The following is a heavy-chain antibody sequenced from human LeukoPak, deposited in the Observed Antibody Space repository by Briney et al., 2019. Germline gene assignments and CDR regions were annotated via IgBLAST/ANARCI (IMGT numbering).Heavy chain of an antibody. Sequence: GGSLRLSCAASGFTFSSYEMNWVRQAPGKGLEWVSAISGSGGSTYYADSVKGRFTISRDNSKNTLYLQMNSLRAEDTAVYYCARTGGSQGGNYWGQGTLVTVSS. CDR2: ISGSGGST. D-gene: IGHD1-26*01. V-gene: IGHV3-23*01. J-gene: IGHJ4*02. CDR1: GFTFSSYE. CDR3: ARTGGSQGGNY.